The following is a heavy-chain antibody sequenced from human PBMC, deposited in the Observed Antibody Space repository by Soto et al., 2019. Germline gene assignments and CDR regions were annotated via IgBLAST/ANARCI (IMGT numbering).Heavy chain of an antibody. D-gene: IGHD6-19*01. CDR2: IYPGDSDT. V-gene: IGHV5-51*01. CDR1: GYSFTSYW. CDR3: ARFSGGKQWLPVEH. Sequence: GESLTISCKGSGYSFTSYWSGWVRQMPGKGLGWMGIIYPGDSDTRYSPSFQGQVTISAHKSISTAYLQWSSLKASDTAMYYCARFSGGKQWLPVEHWGQGTLVTVPS. J-gene: IGHJ4*02.